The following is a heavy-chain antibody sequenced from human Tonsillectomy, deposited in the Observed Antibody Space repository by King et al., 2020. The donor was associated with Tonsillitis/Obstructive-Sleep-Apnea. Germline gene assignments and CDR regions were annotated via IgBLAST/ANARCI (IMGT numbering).Heavy chain of an antibody. D-gene: IGHD6-6*01. J-gene: IGHJ4*02. V-gene: IGHV3-74*01. CDR2: INSDGSST. Sequence: VQLVESGGGLVQPGGSLRLSCAASGFTFSSYWMHWVRQAPGKWLVWVSRINSDGSSTSYADSVRGRYTITRDNAKNQRHLQMNSLRAEDTAVYYSAREWYSSSSPIGDWDQGTLVTVSS. CDR3: AREWYSSSSPIGD. CDR1: GFTFSSYW.